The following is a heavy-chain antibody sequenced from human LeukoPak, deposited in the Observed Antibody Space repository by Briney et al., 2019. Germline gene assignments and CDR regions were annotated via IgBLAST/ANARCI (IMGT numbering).Heavy chain of an antibody. V-gene: IGHV4-39*01. CDR1: GGSISSDYYY. CDR3: APLLYSEYFQD. D-gene: IGHD2-2*02. CDR2: IFYSGST. J-gene: IGHJ1*01. Sequence: SETLSLTCTVSGGSISSDYYYWGWIRQPPGQGLEWIASIFYSGSTYYSPSLKSRATISVDTSKNQFSLKLTSVTATDTAVYYCAPLLYSEYFQDWGQGTLVTVSS.